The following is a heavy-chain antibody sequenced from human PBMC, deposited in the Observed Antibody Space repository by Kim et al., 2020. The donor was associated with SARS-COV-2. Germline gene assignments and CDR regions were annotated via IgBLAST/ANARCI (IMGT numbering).Heavy chain of an antibody. CDR3: ARSIGGYSYGYSFDY. J-gene: IGHJ4*02. V-gene: IGHV4-59*13. CDR2: IYYSGST. Sequence: SETLSLTCTVSGGSISSYYWSWIRQPPGKGLEWIGYIYYSGSTNYNPPLKSRVTISVDTSKNQFSLKLSSVTAADTAVYYCARSIGGYSYGYSFDYWGQGTLVTVPS. D-gene: IGHD5-18*01. CDR1: GGSISSYY.